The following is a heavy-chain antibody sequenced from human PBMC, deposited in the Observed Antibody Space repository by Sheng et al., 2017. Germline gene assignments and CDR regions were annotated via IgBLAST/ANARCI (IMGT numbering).Heavy chain of an antibody. CDR1: GGTFSSYA. CDR3: ARVDIVVVPAAKRDYYYMDV. CDR2: IIPILGIA. D-gene: IGHD2-2*03. V-gene: IGHV1-69*04. J-gene: IGHJ6*03. Sequence: QVQLVQSGAEVKKPGSSVKVSCKASGGTFSSYAISWVRQAPGQGLEWMGGIIPILGIANYAQKFQGRVTITADKSTSTAYMELSSLRSEDTAVYYCARVDIVVVPAAKRDYYYMDVWGKGTTVTVSS.